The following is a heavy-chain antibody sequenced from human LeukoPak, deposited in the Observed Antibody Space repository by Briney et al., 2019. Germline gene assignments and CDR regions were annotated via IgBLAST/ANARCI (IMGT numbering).Heavy chain of an antibody. D-gene: IGHD6-19*01. J-gene: IGHJ4*02. V-gene: IGHV4-59*01. Sequence: SETPSLTCTVSGGSISTYYWSWIRQPPGKGLELIGYIYSTGSTNYNPSLKSRVTIAVNTSKKQFSLNLSSVTAADTAVYYCARRDSSGWNYFDSWGQGTLVTVSS. CDR2: IYSTGST. CDR3: ARRDSSGWNYFDS. CDR1: GGSISTYY.